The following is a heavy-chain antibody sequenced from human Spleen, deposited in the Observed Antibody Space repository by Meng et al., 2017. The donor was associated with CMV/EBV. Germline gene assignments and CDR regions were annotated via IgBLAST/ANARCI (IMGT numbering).Heavy chain of an antibody. Sequence: QVQLQESGPGLVKPSETLSLTCAVYGGSFSGYYWSWIRQPPGKGLEWIGEINHSGSTNYNPSLKSRVTISVDTSKNQFSLKLSSVTAADTAVYYCAREGAAAGFDTWGQGTLVTVAS. V-gene: IGHV4-34*01. CDR1: GGSFSGYY. D-gene: IGHD6-13*01. CDR2: INHSGST. J-gene: IGHJ5*02. CDR3: AREGAAAGFDT.